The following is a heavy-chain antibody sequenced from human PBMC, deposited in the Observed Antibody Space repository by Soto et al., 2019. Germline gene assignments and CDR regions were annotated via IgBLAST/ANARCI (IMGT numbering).Heavy chain of an antibody. J-gene: IGHJ4*02. Sequence: QITLKESGPTLVKPTQTLTLTCTLSGFSLSTSGVGVGWIRQPPGKALEWLALIYWDDDKRYSPFLKSRLTITKDTSKNQVVLTLTNMDPVDTAPYYCAHKGDGYRGFKYWGQGTLVTVSS. CDR3: AHKGDGYRGFKY. CDR2: IYWDDDK. CDR1: GFSLSTSGVG. V-gene: IGHV2-5*02. D-gene: IGHD5-12*01.